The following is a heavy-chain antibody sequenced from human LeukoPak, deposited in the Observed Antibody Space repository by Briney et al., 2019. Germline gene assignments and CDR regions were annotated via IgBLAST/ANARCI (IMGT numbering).Heavy chain of an antibody. Sequence: SETLSLTCAVYGGSFSGYYWSWIRQPPGKGLEWIGEINHSGSTNYNPSLKSRVTISVDTSKNQFSLKLSSVTAADTAVYYCARLGWFSGSYYFDYWGQGTLVTVSS. CDR3: ARLGWFSGSYYFDY. CDR1: GGSFSGYY. CDR2: INHSGST. V-gene: IGHV4-34*01. J-gene: IGHJ4*02. D-gene: IGHD3-10*01.